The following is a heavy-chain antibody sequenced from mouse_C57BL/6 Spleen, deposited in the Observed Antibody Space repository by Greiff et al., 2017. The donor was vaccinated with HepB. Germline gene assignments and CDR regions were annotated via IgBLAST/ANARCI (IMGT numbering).Heavy chain of an antibody. D-gene: IGHD1-1*01. V-gene: IGHV1-82*01. CDR2: IYPGDGDT. J-gene: IGHJ3*01. CDR1: GYAFSSSW. CDR3: GDGSFFAY. Sequence: QVQLKESGPELVKPGASVKISCKASGYAFSSSWMNWVKQRPGKGLEWIGRIYPGDGDTNYNGKFKGKATLTADKSSSTAYMQLSSLTSEDSAVYFCGDGSFFAYWGQGTLVTVSA.